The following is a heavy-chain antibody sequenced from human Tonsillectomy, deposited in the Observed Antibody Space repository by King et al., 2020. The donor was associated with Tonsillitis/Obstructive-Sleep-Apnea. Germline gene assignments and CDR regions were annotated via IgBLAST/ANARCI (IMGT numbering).Heavy chain of an antibody. J-gene: IGHJ3*02. V-gene: IGHV4-59*01. CDR3: ARGTTYYDFWSGSVAFDI. CDR1: GGSISSYY. CDR2: IYSSGSI. Sequence: QLLESGPGLVKSSETLSLTCTVSGGSISSYYWSWIRQPPGKGLEWIGYIYSSGSINYNPSLKSRVTLSVDTSKNQFSLKLSSVTAADTAIYYCARGTTYYDFWSGSVAFDIWGQGTMVTVSS. D-gene: IGHD3-3*01.